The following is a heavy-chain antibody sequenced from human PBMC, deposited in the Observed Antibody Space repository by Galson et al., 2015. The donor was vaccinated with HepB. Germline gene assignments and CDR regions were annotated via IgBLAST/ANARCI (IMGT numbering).Heavy chain of an antibody. CDR2: ISSNGGST. V-gene: IGHV3-64D*06. CDR1: GFTFSSYA. CDR3: VKYLSDSGSYGVFDY. J-gene: IGHJ4*02. Sequence: SLRLSCAASGFTFSSYAMHWVRQAPGKGLEYVSAISSNGGSTYYADSVKGRFTISRDNSKNTLYLQMSSLRAEDTAVYYCVKYLSDSGSYGVFDYWGQGPLVTVSS. D-gene: IGHD1-26*01.